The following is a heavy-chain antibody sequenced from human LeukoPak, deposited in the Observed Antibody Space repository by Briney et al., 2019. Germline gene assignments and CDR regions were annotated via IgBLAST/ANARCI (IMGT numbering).Heavy chain of an antibody. D-gene: IGHD2-21*01. CDR3: ARSIPAGAFDI. CDR1: GGSISSGGYY. Sequence: SETLSLTCTVSGGSISSGGYYWSWIRQHPGKGLEWIGYIYYSGSTYYNPSLKSRVTISVDTSKHQFSLKLSSVTAADTAVYYCARSIPAGAFDIWGQGTMVTVSS. CDR2: IYYSGST. V-gene: IGHV4-31*03. J-gene: IGHJ3*02.